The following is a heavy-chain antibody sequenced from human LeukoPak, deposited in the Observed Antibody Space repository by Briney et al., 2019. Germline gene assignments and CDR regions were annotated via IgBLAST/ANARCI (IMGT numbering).Heavy chain of an antibody. J-gene: IGHJ4*02. CDR1: GFTFTTYS. CDR2: ISSGSSAI. CDR3: AKDLNSIIAAAGTEEVGDY. V-gene: IGHV3-21*04. D-gene: IGHD6-13*01. Sequence: GGSLRLSCEASGFTFTTYSMTWVRQAPGKGLEWVSIISSGSSAIFSADALKGRFTISRDDAKNLLYLDVNSLRAEDTAVYYCAKDLNSIIAAAGTEEVGDYWGQGTLVTVSS.